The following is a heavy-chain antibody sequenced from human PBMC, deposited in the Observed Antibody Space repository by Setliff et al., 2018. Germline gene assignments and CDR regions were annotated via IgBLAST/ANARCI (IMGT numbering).Heavy chain of an antibody. Sequence: ASETLSLTCAVSGGSISSPNWWNWVRQPPGKGLEWIGEIYHSGTTNYNPSLKSRVTISVDTSKDQFSLKVISMTAADTAVYYCARMTGFQYIDVWGKGTTVTVSS. J-gene: IGHJ6*03. CDR2: IYHSGTT. CDR1: GGSISSPNW. V-gene: IGHV4-4*02. D-gene: IGHD3-3*01. CDR3: ARMTGFQYIDV.